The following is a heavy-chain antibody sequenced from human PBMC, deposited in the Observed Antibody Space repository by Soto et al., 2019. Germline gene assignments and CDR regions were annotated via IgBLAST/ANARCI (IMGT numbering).Heavy chain of an antibody. CDR1: GFTFSTYW. D-gene: IGHD2-15*01. V-gene: IGHV3-7*01. Sequence: EVQLVESGGGLVQPGGSLRLSCAASGFTFSTYWMSWVRQAPGKGLEWVATIKEDGSEKYYVDSVKGRFTISRDNAKNSLYLQMSSLRGDDAAVYYWANDRSCLLPTPGFASWGQGTLVTVSS. CDR3: ANDRSCLLPTPGFAS. CDR2: IKEDGSEK. J-gene: IGHJ4*02.